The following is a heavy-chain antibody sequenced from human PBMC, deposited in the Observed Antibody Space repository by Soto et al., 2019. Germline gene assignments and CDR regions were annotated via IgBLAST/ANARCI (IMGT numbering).Heavy chain of an antibody. D-gene: IGHD6-13*01. CDR2: INHSGST. CDR1: GGSFSGYY. V-gene: IGHV4-34*01. Sequence: DTLSLTYGVYGGSFSGYYWSWIRKPPGKGLEWSGEINHSGSTNYNPSLKSRVTISVDTSKNQFSLKLSSVTAADTAVYYCARASSWYYFDYWGQGTLVTVSS. J-gene: IGHJ4*02. CDR3: ARASSWYYFDY.